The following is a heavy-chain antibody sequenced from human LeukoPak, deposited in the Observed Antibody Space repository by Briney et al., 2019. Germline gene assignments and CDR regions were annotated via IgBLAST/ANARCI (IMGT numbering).Heavy chain of an antibody. Sequence: GGSLILSRLVPGFTFEDYFINWVRPAPREGPGWVWGIRRKEYGGTPETAATVKGRFTISRDNSRNNTHLQTNCLKTEDTAAYYSAKYFDYNDASDYQRAGVNFDYWGQGTLVTVSS. CDR1: GFTFEDYF. V-gene: IGHV3-49*04. D-gene: IGHD3-16*01. J-gene: IGHJ4*02. CDR3: AKYFDYNDASDYQRAGVNFDY. CDR2: IRRKEYGGTP.